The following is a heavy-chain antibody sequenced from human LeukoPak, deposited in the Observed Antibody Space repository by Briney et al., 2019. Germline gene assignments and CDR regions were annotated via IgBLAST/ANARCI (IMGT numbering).Heavy chain of an antibody. CDR1: GYTFTSYG. D-gene: IGHD6-6*01. Sequence: GASVKVSCKASGYTFTSYGISWVRQAPGQGLEWMGWISAYNGNTNYAQKLQGRVTMTTDTSTSTAYMELRSLRSDDTAVYYCARSPIAARLEVSLNWFDPWGQGTLVTVSS. CDR3: ARSPIAARLEVSLNWFDP. V-gene: IGHV1-18*01. J-gene: IGHJ5*02. CDR2: ISAYNGNT.